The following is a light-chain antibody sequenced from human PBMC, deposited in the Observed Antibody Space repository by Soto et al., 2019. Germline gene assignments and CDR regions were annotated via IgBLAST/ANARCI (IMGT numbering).Light chain of an antibody. Sequence: EIVLAQSRCTLSLSPGERATLSCRASQSVSSKLAWYQQKPGQAPRLLIYGASSRATGIPDRFSGSGPGTDFTLTISRLEPEDFAVYYCQQYGSSPLTFGGGTKVDI. CDR3: QQYGSSPLT. CDR2: GAS. J-gene: IGKJ4*01. CDR1: QSVSSK. V-gene: IGKV3-20*01.